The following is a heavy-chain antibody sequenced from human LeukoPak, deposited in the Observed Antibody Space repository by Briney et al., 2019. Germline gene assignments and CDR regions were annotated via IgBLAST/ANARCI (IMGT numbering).Heavy chain of an antibody. CDR1: GYTFTTSW. J-gene: IGHJ3*02. V-gene: IGHV5-51*01. CDR3: ARRTKVSIDDAFDI. D-gene: IGHD2/OR15-2a*01. CDR2: IYPGDFDT. Sequence: GESLKISCKGSGYTFTTSWIGWVRQMPGKGLEWMGIIYPGDFDTRYSPSFQGQVTISADKSISTAFLQWSSLKASDTAMYYCARRTKVSIDDAFDIWGQGTMVSVSS.